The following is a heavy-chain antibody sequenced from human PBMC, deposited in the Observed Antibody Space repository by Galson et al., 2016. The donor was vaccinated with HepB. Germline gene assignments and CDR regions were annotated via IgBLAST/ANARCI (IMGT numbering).Heavy chain of an antibody. CDR2: IYYSGSP. CDR1: GGSISSGGYS. V-gene: IGHV4-31*03. J-gene: IGHJ6*02. CDR3: VAVAVRGYYYGMDV. Sequence: LSLTCTVSGGSISSGGYSWGWIRQHPGRGLEWIGYIYYSGSPFYNPSLKSRVTISVDPSKNHFSLKLSSVTAADTAVYYCVAVAVRGYYYGMDVWGQGTTVTVSS. D-gene: IGHD6-19*01.